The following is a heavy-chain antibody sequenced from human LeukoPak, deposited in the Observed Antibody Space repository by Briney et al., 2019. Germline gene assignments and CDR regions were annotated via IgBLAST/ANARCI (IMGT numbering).Heavy chain of an antibody. CDR2: INAGNGNT. J-gene: IGHJ3*02. CDR3: ARVYCSSTSCFDAFDI. Sequence: ASVKVSCKASGYTFTGYYMHWVRQAPGQGPELMGWINAGNGNTKYSQEFQGRVTITRDTSASTAYMELSSLRSEDMAVYYCARVYCSSTSCFDAFDIWGQGTMVTVSS. CDR1: GYTFTGYY. V-gene: IGHV1-3*03. D-gene: IGHD2-2*01.